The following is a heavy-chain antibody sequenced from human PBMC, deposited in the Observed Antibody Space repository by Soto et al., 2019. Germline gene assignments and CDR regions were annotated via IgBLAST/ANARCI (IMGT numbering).Heavy chain of an antibody. CDR2: IIPIFGTA. D-gene: IGHD2-15*01. Sequence: SVKVSCKASGGTFSSYAISWVRQAPGQGLEWMGGIIPIFGTANYAQKFQGRVTITADESTSTAYMELSSLRSEDTAVYYCARGPKYCSGGSCYSRLDYWGQGTLVTVSS. J-gene: IGHJ4*02. CDR3: ARGPKYCSGGSCYSRLDY. V-gene: IGHV1-69*13. CDR1: GGTFSSYA.